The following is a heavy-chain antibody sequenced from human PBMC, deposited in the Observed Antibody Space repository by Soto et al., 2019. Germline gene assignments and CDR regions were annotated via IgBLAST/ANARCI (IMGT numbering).Heavy chain of an antibody. CDR1: GFTFSSYS. CDR3: ARDLLIVVVPAAISYYYGMDV. V-gene: IGHV3-48*02. J-gene: IGHJ6*02. Sequence: PGGSLRLSCAASGFTFSSYSMNWVRQAPGKGLEWVSYISSSSSTIYYADSVKGRFTISRDNAKNSLYLQMNSLRDEDTAVYYCARDLLIVVVPAAISYYYGMDVWGQGTTVTVSS. D-gene: IGHD2-2*02. CDR2: ISSSSSTI.